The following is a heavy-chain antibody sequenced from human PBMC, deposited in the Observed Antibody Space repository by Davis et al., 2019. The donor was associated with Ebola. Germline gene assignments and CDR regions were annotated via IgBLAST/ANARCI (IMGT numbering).Heavy chain of an antibody. Sequence: GGSLRLSCAASGFTVSSNYMSWVRQAPGKGLEWVSAISGSGGSIYYADSVKGRFTISRDIAKNSLYLQMNSLRDEDTAVYYCARGSENWNYVDYWGQGTLVTVSS. CDR2: ISGSGGSI. CDR3: ARGSENWNYVDY. V-gene: IGHV3-11*04. J-gene: IGHJ4*02. CDR1: GFTVSSNY. D-gene: IGHD1-1*01.